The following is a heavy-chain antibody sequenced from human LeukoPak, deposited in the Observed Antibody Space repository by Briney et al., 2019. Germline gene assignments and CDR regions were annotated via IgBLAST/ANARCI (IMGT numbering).Heavy chain of an antibody. Sequence: GGSRRLSCAASGFTFSSYGMHWVRQAPGKGLEWVAFIRYDGSNKYYADSVKGRFTNSRDNSKNTLYLQMNSLRAEDTAVYYCARDCGGDCDSGDYWGQGTLVTVSS. D-gene: IGHD2-21*02. V-gene: IGHV3-30*02. CDR3: ARDCGGDCDSGDY. CDR1: GFTFSSYG. CDR2: IRYDGSNK. J-gene: IGHJ4*02.